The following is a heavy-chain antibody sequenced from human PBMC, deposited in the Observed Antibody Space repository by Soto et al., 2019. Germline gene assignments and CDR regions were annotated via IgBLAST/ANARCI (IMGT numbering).Heavy chain of an antibody. CDR1: GFAVSSNY. CDR3: ARDRRGCSGGSCYSHYYYGMDV. J-gene: IGHJ6*02. V-gene: IGHV3-53*01. Sequence: SLSCAASGFAVSSNYMSWVRQAPGKGLEWVSVIYSGGSTYYADSVKGRFTISRDNSKNTLYLQMNSLRAEDTAVYYCARDRRGCSGGSCYSHYYYGMDVWCQGTTLTVSS. D-gene: IGHD2-15*01. CDR2: IYSGGST.